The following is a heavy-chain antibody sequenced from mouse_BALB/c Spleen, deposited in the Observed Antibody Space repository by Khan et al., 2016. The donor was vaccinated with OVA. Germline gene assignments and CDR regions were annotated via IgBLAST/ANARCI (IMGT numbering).Heavy chain of an antibody. CDR1: GYTFTNYG. D-gene: IGHD2-1*01. V-gene: IGHV9-3-1*01. Sequence: QIQLVQSGPELKKPGETVKISCKASGYTFTNYGMNWVKQAPGKGLKWMGWINTYTGEPTYADDFKGRFAFSLATSASTAYLEINNLKNEDTATYFCARSNGNYGFVDWGQGTLVTVSA. CDR3: ARSNGNYGFVD. CDR2: INTYTGEP. J-gene: IGHJ3*01.